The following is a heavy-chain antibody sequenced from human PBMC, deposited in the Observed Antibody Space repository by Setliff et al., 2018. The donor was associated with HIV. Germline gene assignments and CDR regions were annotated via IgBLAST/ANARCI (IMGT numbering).Heavy chain of an antibody. V-gene: IGHV3-53*01. D-gene: IGHD6-13*01. J-gene: IGHJ5*02. CDR1: GFTVSSNY. CDR3: ATLRQQLITGWFDP. Sequence: AGSLRLSCAASGFTVSSNYMSWVRQAPGKGLEWVSVIYIGGSTFYTDSVKGRFTISRDNSKNTLYLHMNSLRAEDTAVYYCATLRQQLITGWFDPWGQGTLVTVSS. CDR2: IYIGGST.